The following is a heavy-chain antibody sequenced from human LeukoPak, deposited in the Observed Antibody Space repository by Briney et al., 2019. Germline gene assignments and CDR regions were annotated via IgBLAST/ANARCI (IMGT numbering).Heavy chain of an antibody. CDR2: INEDGSDT. CDR3: AKGKGAAEILYYYGMDV. CDR1: GFTFKDYW. V-gene: IGHV3-74*01. J-gene: IGHJ6*02. Sequence: PGGSLRLSCAGSGFTFKDYWVHWVRQGPGKGLVWVSRINEDGSDTTYADSVKGRFTISRDSSKNSLYLQMNSLRTEDTALYYCAKGKGAAEILYYYGMDVWGQGTTVTVPS. D-gene: IGHD3-9*01.